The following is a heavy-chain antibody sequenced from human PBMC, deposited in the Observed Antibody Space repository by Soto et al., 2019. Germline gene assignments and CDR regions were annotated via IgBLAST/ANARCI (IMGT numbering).Heavy chain of an antibody. V-gene: IGHV1-69*02. CDR3: ARVAEMGTVTKGYYYYMDV. CDR1: GYTFSRHT. CDR2: IIPILGIA. J-gene: IGHJ6*03. Sequence: QVQLVQSGAEVKKPGSSVKVSCKASGYTFSRHTISWVRQAPGQGIEWMGRIIPILGIAHYAQKFQGRVTITADKSTSTAYMDLSSLRSEDTAVYYCARVAEMGTVTKGYYYYMDVWGKGTTVTVSS. D-gene: IGHD4-17*01.